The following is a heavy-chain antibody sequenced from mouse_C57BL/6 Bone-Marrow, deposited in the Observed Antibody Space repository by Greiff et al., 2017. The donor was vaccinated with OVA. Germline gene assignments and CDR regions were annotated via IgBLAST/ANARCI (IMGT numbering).Heavy chain of an antibody. J-gene: IGHJ2*01. CDR1: GFTFSNYW. Sequence: EVKVEESGGGLVQPGGSMKLSCVASGFTFSNYWMNWVRQSPEKGLEWVAQIRLKSDNYATHYAESVKGRFTISRDDSKSSVYLQMNNLRAEDTGIYYCKVLYDYDEDFDYWGQGTTLTVSS. V-gene: IGHV6-3*01. CDR3: KVLYDYDEDFDY. CDR2: IRLKSDNYAT. D-gene: IGHD2-4*01.